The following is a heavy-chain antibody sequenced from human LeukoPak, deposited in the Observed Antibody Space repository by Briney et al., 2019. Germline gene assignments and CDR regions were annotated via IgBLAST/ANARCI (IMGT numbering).Heavy chain of an antibody. Sequence: GGSLRLSCAASGFTFSSYSMNWVRQAPGKGLEWVSSISGSSTYIYYADSVKGRFTISRDNPKNSLYLQMNSLRAEDTAVYHCARDLRSSGWYYFDYWGQGTLVTVSS. CDR2: ISGSSTYI. CDR1: GFTFSSYS. J-gene: IGHJ4*02. D-gene: IGHD6-19*01. V-gene: IGHV3-21*01. CDR3: ARDLRSSGWYYFDY.